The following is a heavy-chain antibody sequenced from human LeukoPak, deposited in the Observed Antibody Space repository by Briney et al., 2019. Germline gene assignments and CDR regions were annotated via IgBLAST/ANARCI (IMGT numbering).Heavy chain of an antibody. V-gene: IGHV1-46*01. J-gene: IGHJ5*02. CDR2: INPSGGST. D-gene: IGHD6-13*01. CDR3: ARQLILPASVYWFDP. Sequence: ASVKVSCKASGYTFTSYYMHWVRQAPGQGLEWMGIINPSGGSTSYAQKFQGRVTMTRDTSTSTVYMELSSLRSEDTAVYYCARQLILPASVYWFDPWGQGTLVTVSS. CDR1: GYTFTSYY.